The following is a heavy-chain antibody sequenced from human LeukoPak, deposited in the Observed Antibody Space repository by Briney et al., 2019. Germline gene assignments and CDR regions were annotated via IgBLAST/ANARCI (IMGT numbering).Heavy chain of an antibody. D-gene: IGHD2-2*01. CDR2: IGRSSSPI. CDR1: GFTFSGSA. CDR3: ARGPSSQFRTDY. V-gene: IGHV3-48*01. J-gene: IGHJ4*02. Sequence: PGGSLRLSCAASGFTFSGSAMHWVRQAPGKGLEWVSYIGRSSSPIYYADSVKGRFTISRDNAKNSLYLQMNGLRAEDTAVYYCARGPSSQFRTDYWGQGTLVTVSS.